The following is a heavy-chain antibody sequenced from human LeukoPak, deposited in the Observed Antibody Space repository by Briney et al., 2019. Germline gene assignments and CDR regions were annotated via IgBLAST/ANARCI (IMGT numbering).Heavy chain of an antibody. Sequence: GGSLRLSCAASGFTFSSYWMSWVRQAPGKGLEWVANIKQDGSEKYYVDSVKGRFTISRDNTKNSLYLQMNSLRAEDTAVYYCARELLWFGELYVYGMDVWGQGTTVTVSS. V-gene: IGHV3-7*01. D-gene: IGHD3-10*01. CDR1: GFTFSSYW. CDR2: IKQDGSEK. CDR3: ARELLWFGELYVYGMDV. J-gene: IGHJ6*02.